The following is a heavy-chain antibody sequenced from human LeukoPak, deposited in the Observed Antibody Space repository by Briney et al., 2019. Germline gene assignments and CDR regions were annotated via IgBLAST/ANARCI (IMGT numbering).Heavy chain of an antibody. J-gene: IGHJ4*02. CDR1: GGTFSSYA. CDR2: IIPIFGTA. V-gene: IGHV1-69*13. D-gene: IGHD1-26*01. Sequence: GASVKVSCKASGGTFSSYAISWVRQAPGQGLEWMGGIIPIFGTANYAQKFQGRVTITADESTSIAYMELSSLRSEDTAVYYCARSPDQVGATFVDYWGQGTLVTVSS. CDR3: ARSPDQVGATFVDY.